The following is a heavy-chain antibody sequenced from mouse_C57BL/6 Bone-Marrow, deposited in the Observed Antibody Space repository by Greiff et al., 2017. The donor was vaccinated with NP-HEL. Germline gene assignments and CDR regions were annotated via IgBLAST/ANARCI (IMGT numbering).Heavy chain of an antibody. D-gene: IGHD2-4*01. CDR3: AREGGLRRRTYAMDY. Sequence: EVKLVESEGGLLQPGRSMKLSCTASGFTFSDYSMAWVRQVPAKGLEWVANFNYDGISTFYLDSLQRGLIISRDNAKNILYLQMRSRKSEDTATYYGAREGGLRRRTYAMDYWGQGASVTVSS. V-gene: IGHV5-16*01. J-gene: IGHJ4*01. CDR1: GFTFSDYS. CDR2: FNYDGIST.